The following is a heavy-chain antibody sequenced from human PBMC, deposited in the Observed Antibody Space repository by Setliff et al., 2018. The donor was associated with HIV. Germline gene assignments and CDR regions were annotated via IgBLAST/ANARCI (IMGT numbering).Heavy chain of an antibody. J-gene: IGHJ3*02. CDR1: GYTFTSYG. CDR2: ISAYNGNT. V-gene: IGHV1-18*01. Sequence: ASVKVSCKASGYTFTSYGISWVRQAPGQGLEWMGWISAYNGNTNYAQKLQGRVTMTTDTSTSPAYMELRSLRSDDTAVYYWARDVIPGDDYVWWSYRHRVKPSSGAYAFDIWGQGTMVTVSS. D-gene: IGHD3-16*02. CDR3: ARDVIPGDDYVWWSYRHRVKPSSGAYAFDI.